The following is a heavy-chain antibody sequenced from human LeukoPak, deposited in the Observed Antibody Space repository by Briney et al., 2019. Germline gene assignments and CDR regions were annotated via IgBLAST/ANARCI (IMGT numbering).Heavy chain of an antibody. CDR3: ARTSVAAAISPYYFDY. CDR2: ISSSSNYR. J-gene: IGHJ4*02. V-gene: IGHV3-21*01. CDR1: GFTFSSYS. D-gene: IGHD2-2*02. Sequence: GGSLRPSCAASGFTFSSYSMNWVRQAPGKGLEWVSFISSSSNYRYYADSVKGRFTISRDNAKNSLYLQMASLRAEDTAVYYCARTSVAAAISPYYFDYWGQGTLVTVSS.